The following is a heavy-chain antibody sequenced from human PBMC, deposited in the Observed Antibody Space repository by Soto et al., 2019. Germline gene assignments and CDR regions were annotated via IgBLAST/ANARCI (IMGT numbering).Heavy chain of an antibody. V-gene: IGHV3-23*01. Sequence: PGGSLRLSCAASGFTFSSYAMSWVRQAPGKGLEWVSAISGSGGSTYYADSVKGRFTISRDNSKNTLYLQMNSLRAEDTAVYYCAKDLRASERFLEWFPPDHYYYYMDVWGKGTTVTVSS. D-gene: IGHD3-3*01. J-gene: IGHJ6*03. CDR1: GFTFSSYA. CDR3: AKDLRASERFLEWFPPDHYYYYMDV. CDR2: ISGSGGST.